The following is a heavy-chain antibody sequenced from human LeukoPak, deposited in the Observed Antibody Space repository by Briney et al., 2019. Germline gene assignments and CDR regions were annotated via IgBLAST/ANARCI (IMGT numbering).Heavy chain of an antibody. D-gene: IGHD2-15*01. V-gene: IGHV1-3*01. J-gene: IGHJ4*02. Sequence: ASVTVSCKASGYTLSTYTMHWLRQAPGQRPEWMGCIYAGNGNVKYSQNLQARVTITRDTSANTAYLELSSLRSEDTAVYYCAREVAIWGQGTLVTVSS. CDR3: AREVAI. CDR2: IYAGNGNV. CDR1: GYTLSTYT.